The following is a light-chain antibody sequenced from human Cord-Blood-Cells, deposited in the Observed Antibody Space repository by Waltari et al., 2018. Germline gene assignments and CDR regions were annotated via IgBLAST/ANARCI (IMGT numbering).Light chain of an antibody. V-gene: IGLV2-11*01. CDR3: CSYAGSYTLV. J-gene: IGLJ2*01. CDR1: SSDVGGSLY. CDR2: DVS. Sequence: QSALTQPRSVSGSPGQSVTISCPGTSSDVGGSLYLSSYQQHPGKAPKPMIYDVSKRPSGVPDRFSGSKSGNTASLTISGLQAEDEADYYCCSYAGSYTLVFGGGTKLTVL.